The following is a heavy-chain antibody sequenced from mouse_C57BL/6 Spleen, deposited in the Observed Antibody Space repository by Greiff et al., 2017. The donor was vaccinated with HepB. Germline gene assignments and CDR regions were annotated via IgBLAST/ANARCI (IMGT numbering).Heavy chain of an antibody. CDR2: ISSGSSTI. V-gene: IGHV5-17*01. CDR3: ARSPYYSNYEDAMDY. CDR1: GFTFSDYG. J-gene: IGHJ4*01. D-gene: IGHD2-5*01. Sequence: EVHLVESGGGLVKPGGSLKLSCAASGFTFSDYGMHWVRQAPEKGLEWVAYISSGSSTIYYADTVKGRFTISRDNAKNTLFLQMTSLRSEDTAMYYCARSPYYSNYEDAMDYWGQGTSVTVSS.